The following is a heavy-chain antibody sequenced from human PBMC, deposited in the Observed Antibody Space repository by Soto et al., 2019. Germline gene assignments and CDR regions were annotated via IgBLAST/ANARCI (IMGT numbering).Heavy chain of an antibody. CDR1: GYTLTELS. CDR3: ATDLRVVAARDAFDI. J-gene: IGHJ3*02. V-gene: IGHV1-24*01. CDR2: FDPEDGET. Sequence: ASVKVSCKGSGYTLTELSMHWVRQAPGKGLEWMGGFDPEDGETIYAQKFQGRVTMTEDTSTDTAYMELSSLRSEDTAVYYCATDLRVVAARDAFDIWGQGTMVTVSS. D-gene: IGHD2-15*01.